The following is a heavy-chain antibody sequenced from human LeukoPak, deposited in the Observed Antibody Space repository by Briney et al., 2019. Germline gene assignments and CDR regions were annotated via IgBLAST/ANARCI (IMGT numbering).Heavy chain of an antibody. Sequence: GGSLRLSCAASGFAFSRNWMHWVRQAPGKGLVWVSRIKSDGSATHYADSVKGRFTISRDNAKNTLYLQMNSLRVEDTAVYYCATDPDSGGWSTFDYWGQGTLVTVSS. CDR1: GFAFSRNW. D-gene: IGHD6-19*01. CDR2: IKSDGSAT. J-gene: IGHJ4*02. V-gene: IGHV3-74*01. CDR3: ATDPDSGGWSTFDY.